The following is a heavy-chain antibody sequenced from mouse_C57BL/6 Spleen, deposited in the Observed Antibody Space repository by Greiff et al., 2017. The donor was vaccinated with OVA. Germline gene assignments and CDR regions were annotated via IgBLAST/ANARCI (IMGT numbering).Heavy chain of an antibody. D-gene: IGHD1-1*01. CDR2: IYPGSGST. CDR1: GYTFTSYW. J-gene: IGHJ3*01. CDR3: ARSNYGSSPAWFAY. V-gene: IGHV1-55*01. Sequence: QVQLQQPGAELVKPGASVKMSCKASGYTFTSYWITWVKQRPGQGPEWIGDIYPGSGSTNYNEKFKSKATLTVDTSSSTAYMQLSSLTSEDSAVYYCARSNYGSSPAWFAYWGQGTLVTVSA.